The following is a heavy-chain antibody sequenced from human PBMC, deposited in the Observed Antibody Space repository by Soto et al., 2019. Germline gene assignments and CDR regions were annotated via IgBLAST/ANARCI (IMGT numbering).Heavy chain of an antibody. D-gene: IGHD3-10*01. CDR2: IRSQPYGGTA. CDR3: IGSFPF. CDR1: GFQFGNFL. J-gene: IGHJ4*02. Sequence: RSLRLSCTASGFQFGNFLMSWFRQAPGKGMEWVGFIRSQPYGGTAEYAASVRGRSTISRDDSKGIAYLQMNSLQTEDSGVYYCIGSFPFWGQGTLVTVSS. V-gene: IGHV3-49*03.